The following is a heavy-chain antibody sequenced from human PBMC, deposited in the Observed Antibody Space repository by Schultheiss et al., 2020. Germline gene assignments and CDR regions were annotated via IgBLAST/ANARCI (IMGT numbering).Heavy chain of an antibody. V-gene: IGHV4-59*01. J-gene: IGHJ4*02. D-gene: IGHD3-10*01. Sequence: LETLSLTCTVSGGSISSYYWSWIRQPPGKGLEWIGYIYYSGSTNYNPSLKSRVTISVDTSKNQFSLKLSSVTAADTAVYYCARVSLMGGSGSYYPDYWGQGTLVTVSS. CDR3: ARVSLMGGSGSYYPDY. CDR1: GGSISSYY. CDR2: IYYSGST.